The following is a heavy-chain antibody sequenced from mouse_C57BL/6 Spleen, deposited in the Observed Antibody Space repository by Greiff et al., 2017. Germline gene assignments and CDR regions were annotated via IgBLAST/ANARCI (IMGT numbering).Heavy chain of an antibody. CDR3: AITVVAMDY. Sequence: VKVEESGPGLVAPSQSLSITCTVSGFSLTSYAISWVRQPPGKGLEWLGVIWTGGGTNYNSALKSRLSISKDNSKSQVFLKMNSLQTDDTARYYCAITVVAMDYWGQGTSVTVSS. CDR2: IWTGGGT. CDR1: GFSLTSYA. J-gene: IGHJ4*01. V-gene: IGHV2-9-1*01. D-gene: IGHD1-1*01.